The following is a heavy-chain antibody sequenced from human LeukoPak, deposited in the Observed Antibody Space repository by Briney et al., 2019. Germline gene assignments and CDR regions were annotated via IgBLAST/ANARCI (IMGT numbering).Heavy chain of an antibody. Sequence: ASVKVSCKASGYSFSSYYMDWVRQAPGQGLEWMGIINPSGGSTSYAQKFQGRVTMTRDTSTSTVYMEVSSLRFEDTAVYYCARDTLYYYGSGSYYRGSDYWGQGTLVTVSS. J-gene: IGHJ4*02. CDR3: ARDTLYYYGSGSYYRGSDY. CDR1: GYSFSSYY. D-gene: IGHD3-10*01. V-gene: IGHV1-46*01. CDR2: INPSGGST.